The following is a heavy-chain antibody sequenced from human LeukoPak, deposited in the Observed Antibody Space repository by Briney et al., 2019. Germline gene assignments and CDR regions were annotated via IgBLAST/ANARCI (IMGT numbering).Heavy chain of an antibody. CDR3: ARDDAGEYYDILTGYYQTYYYYGMDV. CDR1: GFTFSSYS. D-gene: IGHD3-9*01. V-gene: IGHV3-21*01. J-gene: IGHJ6*04. Sequence: PGGSLRLSCAASGFTFSSYSMNWVRQAPGKGLEGVPSISSSSSYIYYADSVKGRFTSSRDNAKNSLYLQMNSLRAEDTAVYYCARDDAGEYYDILTGYYQTYYYYGMDVWGKGTTVTVSS. CDR2: ISSSSSYI.